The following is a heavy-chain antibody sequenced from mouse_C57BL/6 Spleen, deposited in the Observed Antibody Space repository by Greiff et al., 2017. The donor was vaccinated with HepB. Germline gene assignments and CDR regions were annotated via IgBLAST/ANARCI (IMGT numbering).Heavy chain of an antibody. D-gene: IGHD2-1*01. Sequence: EVKLQESGPELVKPGASVKISCKASGYSFTGYYMNWVKQSPEKSLEWIGEINPSTGGTTYNQKFKAKATLTVDKSSSTAYMQLKSLTSEDSAVYYCAIYGNYFDYWGQGTTLTVSS. CDR2: INPSTGGT. J-gene: IGHJ2*01. CDR1: GYSFTGYY. CDR3: AIYGNYFDY. V-gene: IGHV1-42*01.